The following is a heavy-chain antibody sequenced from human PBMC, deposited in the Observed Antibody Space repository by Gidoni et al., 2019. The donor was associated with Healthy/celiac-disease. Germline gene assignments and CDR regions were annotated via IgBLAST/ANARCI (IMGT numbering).Heavy chain of an antibody. CDR3: ARGAPSGSSPCFDY. J-gene: IGHJ4*02. CDR2: IYRGGST. V-gene: IGHV3-66*02. CDR1: GSTVSSNY. D-gene: IGHD1-26*01. Sequence: EVQLVESGGGLVHPWGSRRLACAASGSTVSSNYMSWVRQAPGKGLEWVAVIYRGGSTYYAASVNGRFTIFRDNSKNTLFLQMISLLAADTAVYYCARGAPSGSSPCFDYWGQGTLVTVSS.